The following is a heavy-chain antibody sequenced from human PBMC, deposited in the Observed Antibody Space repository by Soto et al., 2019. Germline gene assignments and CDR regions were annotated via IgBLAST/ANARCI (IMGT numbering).Heavy chain of an antibody. CDR3: ARGWGKESVVGSASDFDC. Sequence: GGSVRLSCAASGFTLSNYWMHWVRQAPGKGLVWVSRIKHDGSNINYADSVKGRFSISRDSAKNTLYLQMNSLRAEDTAVYYCARGWGKESVVGSASDFDCWGQGTLVTVSS. V-gene: IGHV3-74*01. CDR2: IKHDGSNI. CDR1: GFTLSNYW. D-gene: IGHD2-2*01. J-gene: IGHJ4*02.